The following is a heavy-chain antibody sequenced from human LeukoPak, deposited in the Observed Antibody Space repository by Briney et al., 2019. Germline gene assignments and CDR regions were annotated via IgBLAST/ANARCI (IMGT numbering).Heavy chain of an antibody. D-gene: IGHD3-10*01. CDR2: IYHSGST. CDR1: GYSISSGYY. Sequence: PSETLSLTCTVSGYSISSGYYWGWIRQPPGKGLEWIGSIYHSGSTNYNPSLKSRVTISVDTSKNQFSLKLSSVTAADTAVYYCARRYYGSGSSWGQGTLVTVSS. V-gene: IGHV4-38-2*02. J-gene: IGHJ5*02. CDR3: ARRYYGSGSS.